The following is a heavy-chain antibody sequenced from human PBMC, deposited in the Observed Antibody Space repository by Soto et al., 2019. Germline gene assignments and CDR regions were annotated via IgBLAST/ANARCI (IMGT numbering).Heavy chain of an antibody. V-gene: IGHV4-31*11. J-gene: IGHJ4*02. CDR3: ARVTTEFDY. D-gene: IGHD3-22*01. Sequence: QLQLEESGPGLVKPSQTLSLTCAVSGDSISSDGYYWSWIRQHPGKGLEWIGHIYHSGTTSYNPALKSRVSISIDTSKNQSSLNVTSVTSADTAVYYCARVTTEFDYWGLGTLVTVSS. CDR2: IYHSGTT. CDR1: GDSISSDGYY.